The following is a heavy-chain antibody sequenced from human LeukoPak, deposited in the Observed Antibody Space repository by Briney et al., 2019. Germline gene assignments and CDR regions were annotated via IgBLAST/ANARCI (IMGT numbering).Heavy chain of an antibody. CDR3: ARVDIIVVAGAAPVGSAFEY. Sequence: SVKVSCKASGGTFSSYAISWVRQAPGQGLEWMGRIIPIVGIANYAQKFQGRVTITADKSTSTAYMELSSLRSEDTAVYYCARVDIIVVAGAAPVGSAFEYWGQGAVITVS. V-gene: IGHV1-69*04. J-gene: IGHJ4*02. CDR1: GGTFSSYA. D-gene: IGHD2-15*01. CDR2: IIPIVGIA.